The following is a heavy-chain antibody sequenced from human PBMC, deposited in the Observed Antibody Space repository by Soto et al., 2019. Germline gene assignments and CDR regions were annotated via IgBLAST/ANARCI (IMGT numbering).Heavy chain of an antibody. CDR1: GFIFENFG. CDR3: AKNQGVELVPLATVDWFDP. J-gene: IGHJ5*02. V-gene: IGHV3-23*01. D-gene: IGHD1-26*01. Sequence: GGSLRLSCAASGFIFENFGVSWVRQAPGKGLEWISSISGSGFKKYYADSVKGRFTISRDNSKSTVYLELNNLSAEDTAVYHCAKNQGVELVPLATVDWFDPWGQGSVVTVSS. CDR2: ISGSGFKK.